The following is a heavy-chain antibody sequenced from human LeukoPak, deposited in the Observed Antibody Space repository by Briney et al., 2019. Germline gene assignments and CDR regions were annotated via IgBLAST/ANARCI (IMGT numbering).Heavy chain of an antibody. CDR2: IHHGGGA. J-gene: IGHJ4*02. Sequence: SGTLSLTCAVSGGSISSENWWIWVRQPPGKGLEWIGEIHHGGGANYNPSLKSRVTISVDKSKNQFSLKLSSVTAADTAVYYCARGLWFGDPMGTYFDYWGQGTLVTVSS. D-gene: IGHD3-10*01. V-gene: IGHV4-4*02. CDR3: ARGLWFGDPMGTYFDY. CDR1: GGSISSENW.